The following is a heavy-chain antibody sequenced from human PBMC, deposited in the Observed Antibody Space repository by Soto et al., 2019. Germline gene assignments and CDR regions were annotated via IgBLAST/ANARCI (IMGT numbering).Heavy chain of an antibody. D-gene: IGHD3-16*01. Sequence: EVQLVESGGGLVKPGGSLRLSCAASGFTFSNAWMSWVRQAPGKGLEWVGRIKSKTDGGTTDYAAPVKGRFTISRDDSKNTLYLQMNSLKTEDTAVYYCTTERPLIIGWFDPWCQGTLVTVSS. J-gene: IGHJ5*02. CDR1: GFTFSNAW. CDR3: TTERPLIIGWFDP. CDR2: IKSKTDGGTT. V-gene: IGHV3-15*01.